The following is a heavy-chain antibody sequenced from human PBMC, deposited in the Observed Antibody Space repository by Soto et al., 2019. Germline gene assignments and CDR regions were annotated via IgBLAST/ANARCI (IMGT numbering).Heavy chain of an antibody. CDR3: VIHSWNY. J-gene: IGHJ4*02. D-gene: IGHD3-3*02. Sequence: EVQLLESGGGLVQPGGSLRLSCVVSGLTFSSDALSWVRQPPGKGLEWVSASGGSGLSTYYVDSVKGRFTISRDSSKKTLYFQMNSLSAEDTVVYYCVIHSWNYWGQGTLVTVSS. CDR1: GLTFSSDA. V-gene: IGHV3-23*01. CDR2: SGGSGLST.